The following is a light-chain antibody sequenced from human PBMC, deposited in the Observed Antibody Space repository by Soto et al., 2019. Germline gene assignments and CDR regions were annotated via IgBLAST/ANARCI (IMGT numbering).Light chain of an antibody. Sequence: QSVLTQPPSASGTPGQRVTISCSGSSSNIGRNTVNWYQQLPGTAPNLLIYSNNQRPSGVPDRFSGSKSGTSASLAISGLQSEDEAAYYCPAWDDSLSAGVFGGGTKLTVL. J-gene: IGLJ2*01. V-gene: IGLV1-44*01. CDR1: SSNIGRNT. CDR3: PAWDDSLSAGV. CDR2: SNN.